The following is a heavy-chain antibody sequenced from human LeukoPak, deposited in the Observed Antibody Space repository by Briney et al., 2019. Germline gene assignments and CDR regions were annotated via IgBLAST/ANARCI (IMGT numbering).Heavy chain of an antibody. J-gene: IGHJ4*02. CDR3: TRLDYGDYRFDY. Sequence: PGGSLRLSCSASGFTFTSYAMHWVRQAPGKGLEYVSAINSDGGTTYYADSVKGRFTISRDNSKNTLYLQMSNLRAEDTAVYYCTRLDYGDYRFDYWGQGTLVTVSS. V-gene: IGHV3-64D*06. CDR1: GFTFTSYA. CDR2: INSDGGTT. D-gene: IGHD4-17*01.